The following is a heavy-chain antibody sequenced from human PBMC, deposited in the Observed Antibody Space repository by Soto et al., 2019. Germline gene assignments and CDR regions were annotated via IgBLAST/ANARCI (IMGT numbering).Heavy chain of an antibody. Sequence: PSETLSLTCTVSGGSISSGGYYWSCIRQHPGKGLEWIGYIYYSGSTYYNPSLKSRVTISVDTSKNQFSLKLSSVTAADTAVYYCARERVDTAMVTFNWFDPWGQGTLVTVSS. CDR1: GGSISSGGYY. V-gene: IGHV4-31*03. D-gene: IGHD5-18*01. CDR3: ARERVDTAMVTFNWFDP. J-gene: IGHJ5*02. CDR2: IYYSGST.